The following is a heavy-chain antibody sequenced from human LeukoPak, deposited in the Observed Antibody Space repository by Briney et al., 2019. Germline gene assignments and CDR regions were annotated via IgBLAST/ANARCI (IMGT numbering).Heavy chain of an antibody. J-gene: IGHJ4*01. CDR2: IKQDGSEK. D-gene: IGHD7-27*01. CDR1: GFTFSSYW. CDR3: ARYDWGSLDY. V-gene: IGHV3-7*01. Sequence: GGSLRLSCAASGFTFSSYWMSWVRQAPGKGLEGVANIKQDGSEKYSVDSVKGRFTISRDNAKNSLYLRMNSLRAEDTAVYYCARYDWGSLDYWGHGTLVTVSS.